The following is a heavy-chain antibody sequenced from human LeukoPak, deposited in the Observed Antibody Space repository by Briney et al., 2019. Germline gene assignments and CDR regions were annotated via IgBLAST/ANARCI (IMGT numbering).Heavy chain of an antibody. D-gene: IGHD6-19*01. CDR3: ARDRAVAGTGGAFDI. CDR2: IYSGGST. V-gene: IGHV3-66*01. CDR1: GFTVSSNY. J-gene: IGHJ3*02. Sequence: GGSLRLSCAASGFTVSSNYMSWVRQAPGKGLEWVSVIYSGGSTYYADSVKGRFTISRDNSKNTLYLQMNSLRAEDTAVYYCARDRAVAGTGGAFDIWGQGTMVTVSS.